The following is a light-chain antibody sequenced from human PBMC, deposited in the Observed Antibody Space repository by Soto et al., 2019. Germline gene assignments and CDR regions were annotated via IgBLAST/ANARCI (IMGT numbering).Light chain of an antibody. Sequence: QSALTQPASVSGSPGQSITVSCTGTSSDIGSYNPVSWYQHHPGKAPKLMIYAVSKRPSGVSSRFSGSKSGNTASLTISGLQAEDEADYFCCSYAGSSTLLFGGGTKLTVL. CDR2: AVS. V-gene: IGLV2-23*02. J-gene: IGLJ3*02. CDR1: SSDIGSYNP. CDR3: CSYAGSSTLL.